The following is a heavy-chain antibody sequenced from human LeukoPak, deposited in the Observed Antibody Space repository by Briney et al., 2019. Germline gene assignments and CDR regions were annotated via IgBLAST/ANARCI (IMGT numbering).Heavy chain of an antibody. CDR3: ARVTATATRFDY. Sequence: SETLSLTCTVSGGSISSGGYYWSWIRQHPGKGLEWIGYIYYSGSTYYNPSLKSRVTISVDTSKNQFSLKLSSVTAADTAVYYCARVTATATRFDYWGQGTLVTVSS. D-gene: IGHD5-18*01. J-gene: IGHJ4*02. CDR2: IYYSGST. V-gene: IGHV4-31*03. CDR1: GGSISSGGYY.